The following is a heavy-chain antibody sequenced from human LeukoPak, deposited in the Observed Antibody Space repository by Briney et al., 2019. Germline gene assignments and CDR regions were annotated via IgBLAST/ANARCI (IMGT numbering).Heavy chain of an antibody. CDR1: GFTFSSYG. V-gene: IGHV3-30*18. CDR3: AKDLAYCSSTSCYAAYYYYYGMDV. CDR2: ISYDGSNK. J-gene: IGHJ6*02. Sequence: PGGSLRLSCAASGFTFSSYGMHWVRQAPGKGLEWVAVISYDGSNKYYADSVKGRFTISRDNSKNTLYLQMNSLRAEDTAVYYCAKDLAYCSSTSCYAAYYYYYGMDVWGQGTTVTVSS. D-gene: IGHD2-2*01.